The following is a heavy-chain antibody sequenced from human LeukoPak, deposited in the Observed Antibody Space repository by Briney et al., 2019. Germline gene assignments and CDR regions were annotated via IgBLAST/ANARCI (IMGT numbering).Heavy chain of an antibody. Sequence: GGSLRLSCAASGFTFSTFGMYWVRQAPGKGLECVAVIWEDGSYKYYADSVKGRFTISRDNSKNTLYLQMNSLRAEDTAVYYCARDRNWSPDYWGQGTLVTVSS. CDR3: ARDRNWSPDY. CDR1: GFTFSTFG. CDR2: IWEDGSYK. V-gene: IGHV3-33*01. D-gene: IGHD1-1*01. J-gene: IGHJ4*02.